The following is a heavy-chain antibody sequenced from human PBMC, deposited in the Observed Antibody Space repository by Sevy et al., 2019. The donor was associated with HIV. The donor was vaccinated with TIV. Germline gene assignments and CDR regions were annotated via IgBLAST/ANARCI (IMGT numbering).Heavy chain of an antibody. V-gene: IGHV1-46*01. D-gene: IGHD2-2*01. CDR2: INPSGGST. CDR1: GYTFTSYY. J-gene: IGHJ6*02. Sequence: ASVKVSCKASGYTFTSYYMHWVRQAPGQGLEWMGIINPSGGSTSYAQKFQGRVTMTRDTSTSTVYMELSSLRSEDTAVYYCTRDSSSSTSCPDYYYYYGMDVWGQGTTVTVSS. CDR3: TRDSSSSTSCPDYYYYYGMDV.